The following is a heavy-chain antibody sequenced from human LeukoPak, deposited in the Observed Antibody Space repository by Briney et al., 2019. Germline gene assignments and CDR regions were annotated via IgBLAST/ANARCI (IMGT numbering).Heavy chain of an antibody. CDR2: IYYSGST. CDR1: GASIRSYY. J-gene: IGHJ4*02. Sequence: PSETLSLTCTVSGASIRSYYWSWIRQPPGKGLEWIGYIYYSGSTNYNPSLKSRVTISVDTSKNQFSLKLSSVTAADTAVYYCASSSWNEYYYDSSGYSFYFDYWGQGTLVTVSS. CDR3: ASSSWNEYYYDSSGYSFYFDY. V-gene: IGHV4-59*01. D-gene: IGHD3-22*01.